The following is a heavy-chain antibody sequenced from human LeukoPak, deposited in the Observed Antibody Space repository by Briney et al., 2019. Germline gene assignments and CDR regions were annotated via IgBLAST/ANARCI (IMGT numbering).Heavy chain of an antibody. CDR1: GGTFSSYA. CDR3: AKASAPVTGLLVGNCWFDP. D-gene: IGHD6-13*01. V-gene: IGHV1-69*04. Sequence: SVKVSCKASGGTFSSYAISWVRQAPGQGLEWMGRIIPILGIANYAQKFQGRVTITADKSTSTAYMELSSLRSEDTAVYYCAKASAPVTGLLVGNCWFDPWGQGTLVTVSP. J-gene: IGHJ5*02. CDR2: IIPILGIA.